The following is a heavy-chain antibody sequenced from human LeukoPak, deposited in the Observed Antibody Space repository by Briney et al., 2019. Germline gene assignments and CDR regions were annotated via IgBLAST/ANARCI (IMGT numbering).Heavy chain of an antibody. V-gene: IGHV4-59*01. J-gene: IGHJ4*02. Sequence: SETLSLTCTVSGGSISSYYWSWIRQPSGKGLEWIGYIYYSGSTNYNPSLKSRVTISVDTSKNQFSLKLSSVTAADTAVYYCARVPYYDSSGYYPFDYWGQGTLVTASS. CDR1: GGSISSYY. CDR2: IYYSGST. D-gene: IGHD3-22*01. CDR3: ARVPYYDSSGYYPFDY.